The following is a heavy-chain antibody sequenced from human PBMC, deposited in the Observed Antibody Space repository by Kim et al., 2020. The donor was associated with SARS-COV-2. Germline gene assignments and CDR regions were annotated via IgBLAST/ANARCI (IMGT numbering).Heavy chain of an antibody. J-gene: IGHJ6*02. V-gene: IGHV1-46*01. D-gene: IGHD2-2*01. CDR2: INPSGGST. CDR1: GYTFTSYY. Sequence: ASVKVSCKASGYTFTSYYMHWVRQAPGQGLEWMGIINPSGGSTSYAQKFQGRVTMTRDTSTSTVYMELSSLRSEDTAVYYCARDLVVPAAALTPYYYYGMDVWGQGTTVTVSS. CDR3: ARDLVVPAAALTPYYYYGMDV.